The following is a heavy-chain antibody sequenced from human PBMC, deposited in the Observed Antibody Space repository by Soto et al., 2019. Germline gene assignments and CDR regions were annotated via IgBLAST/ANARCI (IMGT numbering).Heavy chain of an antibody. J-gene: IGHJ4*02. CDR1: GGSISSSSYY. Sequence: SETLSLTCTVSGGSISSSSYYWGWIRQPPGKGLEWIGSIYYSGSTYYNPSLKSRVTISVDTSKNQFSLKLSSVTAADTAVYYCARGPGGWAYYFDYWGQGTLVTVSS. CDR2: IYYSGST. CDR3: ARGPGGWAYYFDY. V-gene: IGHV4-39*01. D-gene: IGHD6-19*01.